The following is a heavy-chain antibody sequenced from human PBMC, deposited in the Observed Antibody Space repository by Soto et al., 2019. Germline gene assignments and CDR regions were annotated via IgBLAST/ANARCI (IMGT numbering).Heavy chain of an antibody. CDR1: GFTFSSYA. CDR3: AKLHYYYDSSGYYSDY. J-gene: IGHJ4*02. CDR2: ISGSGGST. V-gene: IGHV3-23*01. Sequence: GGSLRLSCAASGFTFSSYAMSWVRQAPGKGLEWVSAISGSGGSTYYADSVKGRFTISRDNSKNTLYLQMNSLRAEDTAVYYCAKLHYYYDSSGYYSDYWGQGTLVTVSS. D-gene: IGHD3-22*01.